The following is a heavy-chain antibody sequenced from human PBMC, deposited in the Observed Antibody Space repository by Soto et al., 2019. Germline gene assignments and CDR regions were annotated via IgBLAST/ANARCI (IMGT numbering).Heavy chain of an antibody. CDR2: IIPIFGTA. CDR1: GGTFSSYA. CDR3: ARQNRDYGSGSYYNSYYYYGMDV. J-gene: IGHJ6*02. D-gene: IGHD3-10*01. V-gene: IGHV1-69*06. Sequence: QVQLVQSGAEVKKPGSSVKVSCKASGGTFSSYAISWVRQAPGQGLEWMGGIIPIFGTANYAQKFQGRVTITADKSTSTAYMELSSLRSEDTAVYYCARQNRDYGSGSYYNSYYYYGMDVWGQGTTVTVSS.